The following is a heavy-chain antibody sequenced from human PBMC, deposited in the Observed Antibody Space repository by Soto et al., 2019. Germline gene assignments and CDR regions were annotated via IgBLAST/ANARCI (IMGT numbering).Heavy chain of an antibody. CDR1: GFRFGDYG. CDR2: ISTEPFGATT. Sequence: DVQLVESGGGLVQPGRSLRLSCATSGFRFGDYGMSWFRQAPGKGLEWVGFISTEPFGATTQYAASVKGRFTITRDDSKSIADLQMKSLKTEDTAVYYCSRKVTLTGVVLPTHWFDSWGQGTLVTVSS. V-gene: IGHV3-49*03. CDR3: SRKVTLTGVVLPTHWFDS. D-gene: IGHD3-3*01. J-gene: IGHJ5*01.